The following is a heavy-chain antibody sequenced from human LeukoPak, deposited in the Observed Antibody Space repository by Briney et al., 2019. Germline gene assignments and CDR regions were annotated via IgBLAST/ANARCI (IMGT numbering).Heavy chain of an antibody. CDR3: ARARFTLAREVIIKADC. CDR2: IKQDGSDK. Sequence: GGSLRLSCAASGFSFSTYWMSWVRQAPGKGLQWMASIKQDGSDKYYVDSVMGRFTISRDNAKNSLYLQMNSLRAEDTAVYYCARARFTLAREVIIKADCWGQGTLVTVSS. D-gene: IGHD3-10*01. CDR1: GFSFSTYW. V-gene: IGHV3-7*03. J-gene: IGHJ4*02.